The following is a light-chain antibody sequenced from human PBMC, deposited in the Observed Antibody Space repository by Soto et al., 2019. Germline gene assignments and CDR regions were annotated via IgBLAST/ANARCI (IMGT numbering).Light chain of an antibody. CDR1: QRIATW. J-gene: IGKJ1*01. Sequence: DIQMTQSPSTLSASVGDRVTITCRASQRIATWLAWYQHQPGSAPKLLIYAASTLQSGVPSRFSGSGSGTDFTLTISSLQPEDVATYYCQKYNSAPWTFGQGT. CDR2: AAS. CDR3: QKYNSAPWT. V-gene: IGKV1-27*01.